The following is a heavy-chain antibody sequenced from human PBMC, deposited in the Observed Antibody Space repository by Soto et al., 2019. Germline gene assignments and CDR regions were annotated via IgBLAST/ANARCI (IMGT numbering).Heavy chain of an antibody. D-gene: IGHD6-19*01. J-gene: IGHJ4*01. CDR3: VKGGYKTGWPPFDH. V-gene: IGHV3-30*18. Sequence: QVKLVEFGGAVVQSGRSLRLSCTASSFRFSAHGMHWVRQAPGKGLEWVALISDDGKTQFFTESVEGRFTISRDNSRNTLYLQMNRLRPEDTAVYYCVKGGYKTGWPPFDHWGHGTRVTVSS. CDR1: SFRFSAHG. CDR2: ISDDGKTQ.